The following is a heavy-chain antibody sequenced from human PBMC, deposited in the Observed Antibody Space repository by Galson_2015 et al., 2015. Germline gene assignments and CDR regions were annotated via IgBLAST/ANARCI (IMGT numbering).Heavy chain of an antibody. J-gene: IGHJ5*02. D-gene: IGHD3-9*01. CDR2: VSGGGGAT. CDR1: GFTFSSYA. Sequence: SLRLSCAASGFTFSSYAMSWVRQAPEKGLEWVSRVSGGGGATYYADSVMSRFTVSRDNSKNTLYPQMSSLRTEDTAVYYCAKDQDILTGYWFDPWGQGTLVTVSS. CDR3: AKDQDILTGYWFDP. V-gene: IGHV3-23*01.